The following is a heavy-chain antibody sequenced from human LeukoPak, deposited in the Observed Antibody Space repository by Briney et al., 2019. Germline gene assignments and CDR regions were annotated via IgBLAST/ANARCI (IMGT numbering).Heavy chain of an antibody. V-gene: IGHV3-66*02. D-gene: IGHD6-19*01. J-gene: IGHJ4*02. Sequence: GGSLRLSCAASGFTASSNYMSWVRQPPGKGLEWVSVIYSGGSTYYADSVKGRFTISRDNSKNTLYLQMNSLRAEDTAVYYCARGRRSGWYVYFDYWGQGTLVTVSS. CDR1: GFTASSNY. CDR2: IYSGGST. CDR3: ARGRRSGWYVYFDY.